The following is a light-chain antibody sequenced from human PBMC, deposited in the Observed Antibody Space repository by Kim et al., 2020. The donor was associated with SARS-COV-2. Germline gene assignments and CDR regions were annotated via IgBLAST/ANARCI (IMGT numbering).Light chain of an antibody. CDR2: DVS. CDR1: SSDVGGYNY. Sequence: SITISCTGTSSDVGGYNYVSWYQHHPGKAPKLMIYDVSKRPSGVSNRFSGSKSGNTASLTISGLQAEDEVDYYCISYTSSNTPHWVFGGGTQLTVL. V-gene: IGLV2-14*03. J-gene: IGLJ3*02. CDR3: ISYTSSNTPHWV.